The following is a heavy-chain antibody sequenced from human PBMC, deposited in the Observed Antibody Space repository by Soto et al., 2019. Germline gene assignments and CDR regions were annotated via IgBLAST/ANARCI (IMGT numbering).Heavy chain of an antibody. J-gene: IGHJ4*02. V-gene: IGHV3-21*01. D-gene: IGHD2-15*01. Sequence: PGGSLRLSCSASGFTFNSYSMNWVRPAPWKGLEWVSSVSSISSYIYYADSVKGRFTISRDNAKNSLYLQMNSLRAEDTAVYYCARADLGYCSGGSCYTFLYDYGDYVYDYWGQGTLVTVSS. CDR1: GFTFNSYS. CDR2: VSSISSYI. CDR3: ARADLGYCSGGSCYTFLYDYGDYVYDY.